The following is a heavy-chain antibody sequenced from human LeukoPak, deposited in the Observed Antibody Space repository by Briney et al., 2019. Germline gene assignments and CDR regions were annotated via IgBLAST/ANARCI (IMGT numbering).Heavy chain of an antibody. CDR3: VRVGTGWYFDF. V-gene: IGHV1-2*02. D-gene: IGHD6-19*01. Sequence: ASVKVSCKASGYTFTDFTDYYIHWVRQAPGQGLEWMGWINPNSGVTYYAQKFNGRVTMTRDTSISTAYMELSSLTSDDTVFYFCVRVGTGWYFDFWGQGTLVTVSS. CDR1: GYTFTDFTDYY. CDR2: INPNSGVT. J-gene: IGHJ4*02.